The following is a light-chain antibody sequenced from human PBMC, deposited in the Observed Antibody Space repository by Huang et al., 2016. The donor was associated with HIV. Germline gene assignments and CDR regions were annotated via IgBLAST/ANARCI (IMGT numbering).Light chain of an antibody. V-gene: IGKV2-30*01. CDR1: QGLVYSDGNTY. J-gene: IGKJ1*01. Sequence: DVVMTQSLLSLPVTLGQPASISCRSSQGLVYSDGNTYLNWLHHRPGQSPSRLIYKVSNRDSGVPDRVSGSGSGTDFTLKISRVEAEDVGVYYGMQGTHWLPRTFGQGTKVEIK. CDR3: MQGTHWLPRT. CDR2: KVS.